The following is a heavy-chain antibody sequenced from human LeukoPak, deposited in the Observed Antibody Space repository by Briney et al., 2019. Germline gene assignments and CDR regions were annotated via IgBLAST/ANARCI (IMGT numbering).Heavy chain of an antibody. V-gene: IGHV4-39*02. CDR3: ARESVTTSRGVGY. D-gene: IGHD4-17*01. CDR1: GGSISISSYY. Sequence: SETLSLTCTVSGGSISISSYYWGWIRQPRRKGLEWIGSIYYSGSTYYNPSLKSRVTISVDTSNNQFSLKLSSVTAADTAVYYCARESVTTSRGVGYWGQGTLVTASS. J-gene: IGHJ4*02. CDR2: IYYSGST.